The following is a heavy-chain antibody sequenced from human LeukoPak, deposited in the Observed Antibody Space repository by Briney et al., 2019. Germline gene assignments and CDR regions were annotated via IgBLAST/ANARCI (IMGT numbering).Heavy chain of an antibody. Sequence: SETLSLTCTVSGGSISSHYWTWIRQSPVKGLEWIGDISNSGSTSYNPSLKSRVTISIDTSKNQFSLKLSSVTAADTAAYYCGRDALVGYFSYYYMDVWGKGTTVTVSS. J-gene: IGHJ6*03. CDR2: ISNSGST. D-gene: IGHD2-15*01. V-gene: IGHV4-59*11. CDR1: GGSISSHY. CDR3: GRDALVGYFSYYYMDV.